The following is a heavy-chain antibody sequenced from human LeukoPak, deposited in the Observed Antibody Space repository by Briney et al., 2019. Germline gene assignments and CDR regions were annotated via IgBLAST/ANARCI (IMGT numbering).Heavy chain of an antibody. J-gene: IGHJ4*02. CDR1: GYTFTSYG. V-gene: IGHV1-18*01. Sequence: VSVKVSCKASGYTFTSYGISWVRQAPGQGLEWMGWISAYNGNTNYAQKFQGWVAMTRDTSISTAYMELSRLRSDDTAVYYCARGAHHSSSRGEFDYWGQGTLVTVSS. CDR2: ISAYNGNT. CDR3: ARGAHHSSSRGEFDY. D-gene: IGHD6-6*01.